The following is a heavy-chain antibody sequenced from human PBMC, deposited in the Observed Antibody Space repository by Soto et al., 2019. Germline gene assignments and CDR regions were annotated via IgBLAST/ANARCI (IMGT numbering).Heavy chain of an antibody. CDR1: GFTFTRYS. V-gene: IGHV3-21*01. CDR3: ARESEDLTSNFDY. J-gene: IGHJ4*02. CDR2: ISSTTNYI. Sequence: PGGSVRLSXAASGFTFTRYSMNWVRQAPGKGLEWVSSISSTTNYIYYADSMKGRFTVSRDNAKNSVYLEMNSLSAEDTAVYYCARESEDLTSNFDYWGQGTLVTVSS.